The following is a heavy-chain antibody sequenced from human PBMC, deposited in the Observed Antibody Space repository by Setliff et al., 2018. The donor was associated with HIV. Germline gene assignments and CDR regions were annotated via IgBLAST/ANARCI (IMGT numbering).Heavy chain of an antibody. CDR2: IYYSGST. D-gene: IGHD3-3*01. CDR1: GGSISSGDYY. CDR3: GRASYNFWVGPNS. J-gene: IGHJ4*02. Sequence: PSETLSLTCTVSGGSISSGDYYWSWIRQPPGKGLEWIGYIYYSGSTYYNPSLKSRVTISVDTSKNQFSLKLSSVTASDTAVYYCGRASYNFWVGPNSWGQGTLVTV. V-gene: IGHV4-30-4*08.